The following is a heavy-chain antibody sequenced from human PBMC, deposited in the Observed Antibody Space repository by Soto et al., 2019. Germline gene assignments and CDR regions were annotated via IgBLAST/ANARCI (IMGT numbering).Heavy chain of an antibody. D-gene: IGHD2-2*01. CDR3: ARDPHGYCSSTSCYAHYYYYYYMDV. J-gene: IGHJ6*03. CDR2: ISAYNGNT. CDR1: GYTFTSYG. V-gene: IGHV1-18*01. Sequence: ASVKVSCKASGYTFTSYGISWVRQAPGQGLEWMGWISAYNGNTNYAQKLQGRVTMNTDTSTSTAYMELRSLRSDDTAEYYCARDPHGYCSSTSCYAHYYYYYYMDVWGKGTTVTVSS.